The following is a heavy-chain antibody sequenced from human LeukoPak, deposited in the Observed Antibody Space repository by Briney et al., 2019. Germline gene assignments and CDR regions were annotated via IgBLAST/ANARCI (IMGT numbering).Heavy chain of an antibody. CDR2: IYYSGST. D-gene: IGHD3-3*01. CDR3: ASIIDYDFWSGSFDP. CDR1: GGSISSYY. J-gene: IGHJ5*02. Sequence: SETLSLTCTASGGSISSYYWSWIRQPPGRGLEWIGNIYYSGSTNYNPSLKSRVTISVDTSKNQFSLKLSSVTAADTAVYYCASIIDYDFWSGSFDPWGQGTLVTVSS. V-gene: IGHV4-59*12.